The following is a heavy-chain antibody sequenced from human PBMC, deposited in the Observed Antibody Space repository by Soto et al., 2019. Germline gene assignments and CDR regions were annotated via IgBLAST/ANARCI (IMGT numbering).Heavy chain of an antibody. CDR1: GFTFSSYA. CDR2: TSGSGGST. J-gene: IGHJ5*02. CDR3: AKQITIFGVVIPNWFDP. Sequence: HPGGSLRLSCAASGFTFSSYAMSWVRQAPGKGLEWVSATSGSGGSTYYADSVKGRFTISRDNSKNTLYLQMNSLRAEDTAVYYCAKQITIFGVVIPNWFDPWGQGTLVTVSS. V-gene: IGHV3-23*01. D-gene: IGHD3-3*01.